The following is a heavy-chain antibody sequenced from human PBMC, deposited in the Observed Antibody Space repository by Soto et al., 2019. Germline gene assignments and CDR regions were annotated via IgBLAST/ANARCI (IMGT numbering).Heavy chain of an antibody. J-gene: IGHJ5*01. CDR1: GFRLSTYN. Sequence: GGSLRLSCAASGFRLSTYNMDWVRQAPGKGPEWIAHISTTSFTIYYADSVKGRFTISRDNDRNSLYLEMNSLRDEDTAVYYCARDRCYDGTCYSASDSWGQGTLVTVSS. CDR2: ISTTSFTI. CDR3: ARDRCYDGTCYSASDS. V-gene: IGHV3-48*02. D-gene: IGHD2-15*01.